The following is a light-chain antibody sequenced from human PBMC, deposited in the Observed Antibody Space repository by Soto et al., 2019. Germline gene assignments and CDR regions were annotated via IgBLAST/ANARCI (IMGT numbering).Light chain of an antibody. CDR2: LAS. V-gene: IGKV1-9*01. CDR1: QGIRNY. Sequence: IQLTQSPSSLSASVGDRVTITCRASQGIRNYLAWYQQKPGKDPNLLIYLASTLQGGVPSRFSGSGSGTDFSLTISSLQPEDVATYYCQYLNSFPLTFGGGTKMELK. J-gene: IGKJ4*01. CDR3: QYLNSFPLT.